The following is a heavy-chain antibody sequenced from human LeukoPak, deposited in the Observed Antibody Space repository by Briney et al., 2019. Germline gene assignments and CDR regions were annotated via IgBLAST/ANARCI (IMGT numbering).Heavy chain of an antibody. CDR3: LGYCSGGNCYSGGY. J-gene: IGHJ4*02. V-gene: IGHV3-23*01. CDR1: GFTFSSYA. CDR2: ISGSGGST. D-gene: IGHD2-15*01. Sequence: GGSLRLSCAASGFTFSSYAMSWVRQAPGKGLEWVSAISGSGGSTYYADPVKGRFTIYRDNSKNTQSLQMNSLRAEDTAVYYCLGYCSGGNCYSGGYWSQRTLVTVSS.